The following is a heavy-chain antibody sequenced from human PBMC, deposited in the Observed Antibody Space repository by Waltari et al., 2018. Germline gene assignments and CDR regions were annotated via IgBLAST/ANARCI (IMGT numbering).Heavy chain of an antibody. CDR3: ARRDSSSWYMYFDY. D-gene: IGHD6-13*01. Sequence: QVQLQESGPGLVKPSETLSLTCGDSGYSISSGYYWGWIRQPPGKGPEWIGSIYPSGSTFFHPPLQIRVTISVDTSKNQFSLKLSPVTAADTAVYYCARRDSSSWYMYFDYWGQGTLVTVSS. CDR1: GYSISSGYY. J-gene: IGHJ4*02. V-gene: IGHV4-38-2*01. CDR2: IYPSGST.